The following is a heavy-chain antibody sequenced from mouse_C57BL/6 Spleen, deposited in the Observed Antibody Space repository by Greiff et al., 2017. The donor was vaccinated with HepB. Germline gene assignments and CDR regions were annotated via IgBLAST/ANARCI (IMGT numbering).Heavy chain of an antibody. Sequence: VQLQQSGAELVNPGASVNLSCKASGYTLTSYWMHWVKQRPGQGLEWIGEINPSNGRTNYNEKFKSKATLTVDKSSSTAYMQLSSPTSEDSAVYYCARLLSKFDDWGQGTTLTVSS. CDR2: INPSNGRT. CDR1: GYTLTSYW. V-gene: IGHV1S81*02. D-gene: IGHD2-1*01. CDR3: ARLLSKFDD. J-gene: IGHJ2*01.